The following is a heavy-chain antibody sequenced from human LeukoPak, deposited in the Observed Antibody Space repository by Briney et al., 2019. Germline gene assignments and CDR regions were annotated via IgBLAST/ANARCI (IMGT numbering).Heavy chain of an antibody. V-gene: IGHV3-23*01. J-gene: IGHJ6*02. Sequence: GESLRLSCAASGFTFSSYAMSWVRQAPGKGLEWVSAISGSGGSTYYADSVKGRFTISRDNSKNTLYLQMNSLRAEDTAVYYCAKVLTTLRDYYYYYGMDVWGQGTTVTVSS. CDR2: ISGSGGST. CDR3: AKVLTTLRDYYYYYGMDV. CDR1: GFTFSSYA. D-gene: IGHD3-3*01.